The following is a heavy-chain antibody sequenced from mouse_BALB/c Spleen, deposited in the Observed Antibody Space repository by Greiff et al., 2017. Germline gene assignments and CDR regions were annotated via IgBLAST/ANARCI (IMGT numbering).Heavy chain of an antibody. Sequence: VQLKESGTVLARPGASVKMSCKASGYSFTSYWMHWVKQRPGQGLEWIGAIYPGNSDTSYNQKFKGKAKLTAVTSASTAYMELSSLTNEDSAVYYCTRSVYYGNYDYYAMDYWGQGTSVTVSS. J-gene: IGHJ4*01. CDR2: IYPGNSDT. CDR1: GYSFTSYW. D-gene: IGHD2-1*01. CDR3: TRSVYYGNYDYYAMDY. V-gene: IGHV1-5*01.